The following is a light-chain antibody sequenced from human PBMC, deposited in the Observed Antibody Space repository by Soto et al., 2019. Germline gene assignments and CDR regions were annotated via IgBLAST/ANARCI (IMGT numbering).Light chain of an antibody. J-gene: IGKJ5*01. CDR3: QQRSNWIT. CDR2: DAS. V-gene: IGKV3-11*01. CDR1: QSVSSY. Sequence: EIVLTQSPATLSLSPGERATLSCRASQSVSSYLAWYQQKPGQAPRLLIYDASNRATGIPARLRGSESGTDFTLTMSRLEPEDFAVYYCQQRSNWITFGQGTRLEIK.